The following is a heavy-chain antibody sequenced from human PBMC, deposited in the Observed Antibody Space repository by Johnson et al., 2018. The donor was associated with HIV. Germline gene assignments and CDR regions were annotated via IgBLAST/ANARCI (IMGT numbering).Heavy chain of an antibody. CDR1: GFTFSGSA. D-gene: IGHD3-10*01. CDR2: IRGRANTYAT. CDR3: ARESKPVWYYYGSGSASDAFDI. Sequence: VQLVESGGGLVQPGGSLELSCAASGFTFSGSAMHWVRQASGKGLEWVGRIRGRANTYATAYAASLNGSFTIPRDDSTNTAYLQMNSLRAEDTALYYCARESKPVWYYYGSGSASDAFDIWGQGTMVIVSS. V-gene: IGHV3-73*02. J-gene: IGHJ3*02.